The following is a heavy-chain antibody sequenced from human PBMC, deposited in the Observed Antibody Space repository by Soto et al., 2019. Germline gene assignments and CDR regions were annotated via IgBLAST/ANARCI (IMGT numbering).Heavy chain of an antibody. CDR1: GVTFSNYW. CDR2: IKSDGIST. CDR3: AGLPTMPPG. J-gene: IGHJ4*02. Sequence: EVQLVESGGGLVQPGGSLRLSCAASGVTFSNYWMHWVRQAPGKGLVWVSLIKSDGISTLYADSVKGRFIISRDNAKNTLYLQMNSLRVEDTAVYYCAGLPTMPPGWGQGTLVTVSS. D-gene: IGHD5-12*01. V-gene: IGHV3-74*01.